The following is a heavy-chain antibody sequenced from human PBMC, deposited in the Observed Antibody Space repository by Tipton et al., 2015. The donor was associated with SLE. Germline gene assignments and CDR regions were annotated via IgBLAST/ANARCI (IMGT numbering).Heavy chain of an antibody. Sequence: LRLSCTVSGGSISSYYWSWIRQPPGKGLEWIGYIYYSGSTNYNPSLKSRVTISVDTSKNQFSLKLSSVTAADTAVYYCARRKRHEYSSSGFDYWGQGTLVTVSS. CDR3: ARRKRHEYSSSGFDY. D-gene: IGHD6-6*01. CDR2: IYYSGST. J-gene: IGHJ4*02. CDR1: GGSISSYY. V-gene: IGHV4-59*01.